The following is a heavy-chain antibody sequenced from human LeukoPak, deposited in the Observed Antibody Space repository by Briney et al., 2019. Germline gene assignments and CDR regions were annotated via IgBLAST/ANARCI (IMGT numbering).Heavy chain of an antibody. V-gene: IGHV3-74*01. J-gene: IGHJ4*02. D-gene: IGHD5-24*01. CDR2: INTDGSSA. Sequence: GGSLRLSCAASGFTFSSYWMHWVRQAPGQGLVWVSLINTDGSSATYADSVKGRFTISRDNARNTLYPQMNSLRAEDTAVYYCTRQMPAIRYFDFWGQGTLVTVSS. CDR1: GFTFSSYW. CDR3: TRQMPAIRYFDF.